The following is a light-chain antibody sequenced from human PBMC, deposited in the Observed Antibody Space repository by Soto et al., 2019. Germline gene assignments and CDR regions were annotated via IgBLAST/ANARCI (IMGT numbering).Light chain of an antibody. Sequence: EIMMTKSAAKVSVSPRERATLSCRASQSVSSDLAWYHQKPGQAPRLLIYGASTRATGIPARFSGSGSGTDFTLTISCLQSEDFATYYCQQYYSYPLPVGGGTKVDIK. CDR2: GAS. CDR3: QQYYSYPLP. CDR1: QSVSSD. V-gene: IGKV3-15*01. J-gene: IGKJ4*01.